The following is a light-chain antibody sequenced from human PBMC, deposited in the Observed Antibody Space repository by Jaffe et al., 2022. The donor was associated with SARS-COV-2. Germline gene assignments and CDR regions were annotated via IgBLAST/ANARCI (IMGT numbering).Light chain of an antibody. CDR2: KVS. Sequence: DVVMTQSPLSLPVTLGQPASISCRSSQSLVYSDGTTHLSWFQQRPGQSPRRLIYKVSNRDSGVPDRFSGSGSGTDFTLKISRVEAEDVGVYYCMQNTHWPHTFGQGTKLEIK. J-gene: IGKJ2*01. CDR3: MQNTHWPHT. V-gene: IGKV2-30*01. CDR1: QSLVYSDGTTH.